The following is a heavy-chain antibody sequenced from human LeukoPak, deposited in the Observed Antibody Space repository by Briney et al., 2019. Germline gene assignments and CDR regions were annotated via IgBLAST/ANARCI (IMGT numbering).Heavy chain of an antibody. CDR3: ARDLSFDY. CDR2: ISYDGSNK. V-gene: IGHV3-30-3*01. CDR1: GFTFSSYA. J-gene: IGHJ4*02. Sequence: GGSLRLSCAASGFTFSSYAMHWVRQAPGKGLEWVAVISYDGSNKYYADSVKGRFTISRDNSKNTLYLQMNSLRAEDTAVYYCARDLSFDYWGQGTLVTVSS.